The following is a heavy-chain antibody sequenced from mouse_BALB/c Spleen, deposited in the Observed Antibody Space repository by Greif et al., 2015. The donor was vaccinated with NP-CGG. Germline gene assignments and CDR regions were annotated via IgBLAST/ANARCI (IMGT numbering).Heavy chain of an antibody. CDR2: INPSNGGT. Sequence: VQLQESGAELVKPGASVKLSCKASGYTFTSYYMYWVKQRPGQGLEWIGEINPSNGGTNFNEKFKSKATLTVDKSSSTAYMQLSSLTSEDSAVYYCTSPYYYGSSFAYWGQGTLVTVSA. D-gene: IGHD1-1*01. CDR1: GYTFTSYY. V-gene: IGHV1S81*02. CDR3: TSPYYYGSSFAY. J-gene: IGHJ3*01.